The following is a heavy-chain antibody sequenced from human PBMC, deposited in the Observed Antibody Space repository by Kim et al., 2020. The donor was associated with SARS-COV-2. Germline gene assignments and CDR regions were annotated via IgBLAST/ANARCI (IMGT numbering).Heavy chain of an antibody. CDR3: ARHQSDFWTGYRDIYYFDF. D-gene: IGHD3-3*01. CDR2: IYYSGST. J-gene: IGHJ4*02. Sequence: SETLSLTCTVSGGSITSSSYYWGWIRQPPGKGLEWIGSIYYSGSTYYNPSLKSRVTISVDTSKNQFSLKLSSVTAADTAVYYCARHQSDFWTGYRDIYYFDFWGQGTLVTVSS. V-gene: IGHV4-39*01. CDR1: GGSITSSSYY.